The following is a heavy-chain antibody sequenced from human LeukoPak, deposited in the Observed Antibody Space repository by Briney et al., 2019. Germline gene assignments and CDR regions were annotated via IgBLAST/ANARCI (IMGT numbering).Heavy chain of an antibody. Sequence: VGSLRLSCAASGFTFSDYYMSWIRQAPGRGLEWVSYLSSSSTAIHYADSVKGRFTISRDNARNLLYLQMNSLRAEDTAVYYCARSNGGYVELDYWGQGTPVTVSS. J-gene: IGHJ4*02. CDR2: LSSSSTAI. D-gene: IGHD5-12*01. CDR3: ARSNGGYVELDY. CDR1: GFTFSDYY. V-gene: IGHV3-11*01.